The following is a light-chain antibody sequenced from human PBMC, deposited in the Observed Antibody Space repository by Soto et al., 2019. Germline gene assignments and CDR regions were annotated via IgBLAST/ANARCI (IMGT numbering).Light chain of an antibody. CDR2: AAS. CDR1: QSLSINY. CDR3: QEYENTPGT. Sequence: EIVMTPSPATLSVSPVERATLSCRASQSLSINYIAWYQQRPGQAPRLLIYAASSRAAGIPDRFSGSGSGTDFTLDISRLEPEDFAVYYCQEYENTPGTFGRGTRLEIK. V-gene: IGKV3-20*01. J-gene: IGKJ5*01.